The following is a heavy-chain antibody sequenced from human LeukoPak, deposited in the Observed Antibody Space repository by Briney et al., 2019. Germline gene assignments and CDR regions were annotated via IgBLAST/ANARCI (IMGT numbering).Heavy chain of an antibody. V-gene: IGHV3-30*03. CDR1: GFTFSSYG. J-gene: IGHJ4*02. D-gene: IGHD3-16*01. CDR2: ISYDGSNK. Sequence: GGSLRLSCAASGFTFSSYGMHWVRQAPGKGLEWVAVISYDGSNKYYADSVKGRFTISRDNSKNTLYLQMNSLRAEDTAVYYCARQVAGDASDYWGQGTLVTVSS. CDR3: ARQVAGDASDY.